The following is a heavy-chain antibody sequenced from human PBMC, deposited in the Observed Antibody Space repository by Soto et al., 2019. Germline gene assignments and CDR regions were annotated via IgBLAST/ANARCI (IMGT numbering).Heavy chain of an antibody. J-gene: IGHJ5*02. CDR1: GGSISSGGYS. D-gene: IGHD2-21*01. CDR3: ARETYADYVGYFDP. V-gene: IGHV4-30-2*01. CDR2: IYHSGNT. Sequence: SETLSLTCAVSGGSISSGGYSWSWIRQPPGKGLEWIGYIYHSGNTYYNPSLKSRVIISVDRSKNQFSLKVRSVTAADTAVYYCARETYADYVGYFDPWGQGLQVTVSS.